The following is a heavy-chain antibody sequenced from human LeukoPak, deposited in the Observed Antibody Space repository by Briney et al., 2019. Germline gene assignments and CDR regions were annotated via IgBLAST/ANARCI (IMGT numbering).Heavy chain of an antibody. Sequence: GGSLRLSCAASGFTFSSYAMSWVRQAPGKGLEWVSAISGSGGSTYYADSVKGRFTISRDNSRNTLYLQMNSLRAEDTAVYYCAKDGNWVYYYGMDVWGQGTTVTVSS. D-gene: IGHD4-23*01. CDR3: AKDGNWVYYYGMDV. V-gene: IGHV3-23*01. CDR2: ISGSGGST. CDR1: GFTFSSYA. J-gene: IGHJ6*02.